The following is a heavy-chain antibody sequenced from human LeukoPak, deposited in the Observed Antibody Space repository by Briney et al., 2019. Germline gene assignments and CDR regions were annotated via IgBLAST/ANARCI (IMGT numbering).Heavy chain of an antibody. D-gene: IGHD1-1*01. CDR1: GGSISSYY. J-gene: IGHJ4*02. V-gene: IGHV4-4*07. CDR2: IYYSGST. Sequence: SETLSLTCTVSGGSISSYYWSWIRQPAGKGLEWIGSIYYSGSTYYNPSLKSRVTISVDTSKNQFSLKLSSVTAADTAVYYCARDNWNDYTDYWGQGTLVTVSS. CDR3: ARDNWNDYTDY.